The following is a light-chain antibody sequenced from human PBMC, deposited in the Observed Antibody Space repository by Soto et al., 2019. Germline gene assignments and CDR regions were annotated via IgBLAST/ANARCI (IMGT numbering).Light chain of an antibody. CDR2: DVS. J-gene: IGLJ2*01. CDR3: CSSAGDLAL. Sequence: QSVLTQPRSVSGSPGQSVTISCTGTSSDVGGYDFVSWYQQHPGKAPKLMISDVSKRPSGVPDRFSGSKSGNTASLTIYGLKADHEDHYYCCSSAGDLALFGGGTKVTVL. V-gene: IGLV2-11*01. CDR1: SSDVGGYDF.